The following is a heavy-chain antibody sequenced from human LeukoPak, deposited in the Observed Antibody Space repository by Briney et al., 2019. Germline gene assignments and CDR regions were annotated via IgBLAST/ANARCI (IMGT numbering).Heavy chain of an antibody. CDR3: AKVRRHQRVDTAMVTMRYYYYYMDV. V-gene: IGHV3-23*01. D-gene: IGHD5-18*01. Sequence: SGGSLRLSCAASGFTFSSYSMNWVCQAPGKGLEWVSAISGSGGSTYYADSVKGRFTISRDNSKNTLYLQMNSLRAEDTAVYYCAKVRRHQRVDTAMVTMRYYYYYMDVWGKGTTVTVSS. J-gene: IGHJ6*03. CDR1: GFTFSSYS. CDR2: ISGSGGST.